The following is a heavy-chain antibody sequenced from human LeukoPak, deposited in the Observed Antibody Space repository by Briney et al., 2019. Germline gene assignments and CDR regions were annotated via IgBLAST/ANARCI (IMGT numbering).Heavy chain of an antibody. V-gene: IGHV1-24*01. CDR2: FDLEDGET. J-gene: IGHJ4*02. D-gene: IGHD4-17*01. CDR3: ATSGPPPSDYGDYVAVRLESHY. CDR1: GYTLTELS. Sequence: ASVKVSCKVSGYTLTELSMHWVRQAPGKGLEWMGGFDLEDGETIYAQKFQGRVTMTEDTSTDTAYMELSSLRSEDTAVYYCATSGPPPSDYGDYVAVRLESHYWGQGTLVTVSS.